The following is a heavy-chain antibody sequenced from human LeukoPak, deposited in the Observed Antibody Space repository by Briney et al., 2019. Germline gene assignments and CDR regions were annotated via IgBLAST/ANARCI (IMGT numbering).Heavy chain of an antibody. V-gene: IGHV4-39*02. CDR2: IYYSGKT. J-gene: IGHJ4*02. CDR1: GGSISCKNCY. CDR3: AREGSPLTS. D-gene: IGHD1-26*01. Sequence: SETLSLTCTLSGGSISCKNCYWGWIRQTPGQGLKWMGTIYYSGKTYSNPTLKSRVTLSVDKSKNHFSLKLSSVTAADTAVYYCAREGSPLTSWGQGTLVTVSS.